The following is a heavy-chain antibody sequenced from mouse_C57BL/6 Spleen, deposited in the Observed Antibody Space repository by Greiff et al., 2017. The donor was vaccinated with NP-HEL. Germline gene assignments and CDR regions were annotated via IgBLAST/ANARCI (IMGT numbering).Heavy chain of an antibody. V-gene: IGHV1-26*01. J-gene: IGHJ2*01. CDR3: ARSMSNGY. CDR2: INPNNGGT. Sequence: VQLQQSGPELVKPGASVKISCKASGYTFTDYYMNWVKQSHGKSLEWIGDINPNNGGTSYNQKFKGKATLTVDKSSSTAYMELRSLTSEDSAVYYCARSMSNGYWGQGTTLTVSS. CDR1: GYTFTDYY.